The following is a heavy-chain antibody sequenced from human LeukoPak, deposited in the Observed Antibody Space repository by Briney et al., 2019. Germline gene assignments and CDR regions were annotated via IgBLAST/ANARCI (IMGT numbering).Heavy chain of an antibody. J-gene: IGHJ5*02. CDR3: ARSSYSDSSGYYLPWFDP. V-gene: IGHV4-39*07. CDR2: FENSETT. D-gene: IGHD3-22*01. Sequence: PSETLSLTCTVSGGSIGSGSYYWNWIRQPPGKGLEWVGSFENSETTYHNPSLESRVSISLDRSKNQFSLKLSSVTAADSAVYYCARSSYSDSSGYYLPWFDPWGQGTLVTVSS. CDR1: GGSIGSGSYY.